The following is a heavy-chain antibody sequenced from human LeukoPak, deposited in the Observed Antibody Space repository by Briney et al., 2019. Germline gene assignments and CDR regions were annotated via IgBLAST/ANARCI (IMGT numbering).Heavy chain of an antibody. J-gene: IGHJ6*03. V-gene: IGHV1-8*01. CDR3: AVRGYSYGYYHYYYYMDV. D-gene: IGHD5-18*01. CDR1: GYTFTSYD. Sequence: ASVKVSCKASGYTFTSYDINWVRQAPGQGLEWKGWMNPNSGNTGYAQKFQGRVIMTRNTSISIAYMELSSLRSEDTAVYYCAVRGYSYGYYHYYYYMDVWGKGTTVTVSS. CDR2: MNPNSGNT.